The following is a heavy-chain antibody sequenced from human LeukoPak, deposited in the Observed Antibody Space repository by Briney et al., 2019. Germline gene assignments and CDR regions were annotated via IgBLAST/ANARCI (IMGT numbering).Heavy chain of an antibody. Sequence: GGSLRLSCAASGFTFSNYNMNWVRQAPGKGLEWVSSISSTAGDIYYADSVKGRFTISRDNARNSLFLQMNSLRAEDTAVYYCAGGGVYGDIWGQGTMVTVSS. V-gene: IGHV3-21*01. CDR1: GFTFSNYN. J-gene: IGHJ3*02. CDR2: ISSTAGDI. D-gene: IGHD6-13*01. CDR3: AGGGVYGDI.